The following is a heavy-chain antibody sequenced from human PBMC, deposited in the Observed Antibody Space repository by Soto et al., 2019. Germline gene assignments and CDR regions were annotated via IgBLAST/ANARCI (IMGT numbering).Heavy chain of an antibody. Sequence: QVQLQQSGPGLVKPSQTLSLTCAISGDSVSSNSAVWNGIRQSPSRGLEWLGRTYYRSKWYNDYAVSENSRITTPPDTSKNQFTLQLNSVTPEDTAVYYCARGKDWGEYYFHYWGQGTQVTVSS. V-gene: IGHV6-1*01. CDR1: GDSVSSNSAV. CDR2: TYYRSKWYN. D-gene: IGHD7-27*01. CDR3: ARGKDWGEYYFHY. J-gene: IGHJ4*02.